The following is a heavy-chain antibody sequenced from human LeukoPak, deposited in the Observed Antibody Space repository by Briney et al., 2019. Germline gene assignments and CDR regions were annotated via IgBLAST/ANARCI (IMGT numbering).Heavy chain of an antibody. J-gene: IGHJ4*02. V-gene: IGHV4-31*03. D-gene: IGHD3-9*01. CDR2: VYHTGRI. CDR1: GGSITSGGYY. CDR3: ARGLGDSFGFDY. Sequence: SETLSLTCSASGGSITSGGYYWTWIRQHPEKGLEWIGYVYHTGRIRYNPSLESRVSMSIDTSKNQFSLNLNSVTAANTAVYYCARGLGDSFGFDYWGRGTLVTVSS.